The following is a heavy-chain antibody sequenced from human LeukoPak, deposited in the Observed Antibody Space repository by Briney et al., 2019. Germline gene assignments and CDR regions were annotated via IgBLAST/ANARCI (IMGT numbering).Heavy chain of an antibody. Sequence: GGSLRLSCAGSGFIFSDYYMSWIRQAPGKGLEWIAYITSSDHAKYYADSVKGRFTISRDNAKNSLYLQMDSLRAEDTAIYYCARPQTSSSSTASLGYWGQGTLVTVSS. CDR2: ITSSDHAK. J-gene: IGHJ4*02. D-gene: IGHD6-6*01. CDR3: ARPQTSSSSTASLGY. CDR1: GFIFSDYY. V-gene: IGHV3-11*01.